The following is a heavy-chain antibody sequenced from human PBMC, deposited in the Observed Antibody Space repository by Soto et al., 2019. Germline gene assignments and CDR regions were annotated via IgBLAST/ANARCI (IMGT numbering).Heavy chain of an antibody. CDR1: GFTFSSYA. CDR3: AREYRRGYSYGPDY. V-gene: IGHV3-23*01. Sequence: GGSLRLCCVTSGFTFSSYAMSWVRQAPGKGLEWVSAISGTGSDTFYADSVKGRLTISRDNSKNTVDLQMNSLRAEDTAVYYCAREYRRGYSYGPDYWGQGTLVTVSS. CDR2: ISGTGSDT. J-gene: IGHJ4*02. D-gene: IGHD5-18*01.